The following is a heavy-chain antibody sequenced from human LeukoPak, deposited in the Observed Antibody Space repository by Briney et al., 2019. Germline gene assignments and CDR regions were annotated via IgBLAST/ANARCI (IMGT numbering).Heavy chain of an antibody. CDR2: VIPILGIA. D-gene: IGHD4-17*01. CDR3: AREAVTTSFDY. Sequence: SVKVSCKASGGTFSSYAISWVRQAPGQGLEWMGRVIPILGIANYAQKFQGRVTITADKSTSTAYMELSSLRSEDTAVYYCAREAVTTSFDYWGQGTLVTVSS. J-gene: IGHJ4*02. V-gene: IGHV1-69*04. CDR1: GGTFSSYA.